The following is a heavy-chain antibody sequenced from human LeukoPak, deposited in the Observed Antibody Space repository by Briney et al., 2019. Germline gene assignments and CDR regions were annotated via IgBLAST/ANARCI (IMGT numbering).Heavy chain of an antibody. CDR3: ARAGSGRFED. CDR2: IKEDGSEK. CDR1: GFTFSSYW. D-gene: IGHD6-19*01. Sequence: PGGSLRLSCAASGFTFSSYWMSWVRQAPGKGPEWVANIKEDGSEKYHVDSLKGRFTISRDNAKNSLYLQMNSLRAEDTAMYYCARAGSGRFEDWGQGTLVTVSS. J-gene: IGHJ4*02. V-gene: IGHV3-7*01.